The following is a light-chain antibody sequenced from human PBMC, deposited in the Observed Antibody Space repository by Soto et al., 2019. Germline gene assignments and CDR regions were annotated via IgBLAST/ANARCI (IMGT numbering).Light chain of an antibody. CDR2: EVN. Sequence: QSALTQPSSASGSPGQSVTISCTGTTSDVGGYNYVSWYQQHPGKAPKLMIYEVNNRPSGVPDRFSGSKSGNTASLTVSGLQAEDEADYYCSSYADTNNLVFGGGTKLTVL. J-gene: IGLJ2*01. CDR1: TSDVGGYNY. V-gene: IGLV2-8*01. CDR3: SSYADTNNLV.